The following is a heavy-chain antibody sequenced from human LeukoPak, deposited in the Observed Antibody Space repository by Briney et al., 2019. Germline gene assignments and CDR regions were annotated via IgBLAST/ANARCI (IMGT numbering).Heavy chain of an antibody. CDR2: INWNGGST. V-gene: IGHV3-20*01. CDR3: ARSGYSYGYPLRYFDL. CDR1: GFTFSSYA. Sequence: GGSLRLSCAASGFTFSSYAMSWVRQAPGKGLEWVSGINWNGGSTGYADSVKGRFTISRDNAKNSLYLQMNSLRAEDTALYHCARSGYSYGYPLRYFDLWGRGTLVTVSS. D-gene: IGHD5-18*01. J-gene: IGHJ2*01.